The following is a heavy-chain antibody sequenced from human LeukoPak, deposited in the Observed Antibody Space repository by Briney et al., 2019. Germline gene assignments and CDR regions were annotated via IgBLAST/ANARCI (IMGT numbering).Heavy chain of an antibody. CDR2: IWYDGSNK. Sequence: GGSLRLSCEASGFTFSSYGMHWVRQAPGKGLEWVAVIWYDGSNKYYADSVKGRFTISRDNSKNTLYLQMNSLRAEDTAVYYCAKDRLHCSGGSCYSGYFDYWGQGTLVTVSS. D-gene: IGHD2-15*01. CDR1: GFTFSSYG. CDR3: AKDRLHCSGGSCYSGYFDY. J-gene: IGHJ4*02. V-gene: IGHV3-33*06.